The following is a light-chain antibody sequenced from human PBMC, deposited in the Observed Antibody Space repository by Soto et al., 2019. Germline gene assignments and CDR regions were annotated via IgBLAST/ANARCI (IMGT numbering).Light chain of an antibody. Sequence: EIVLTQSPGTLSLSPGERATLSCRDSQSVSSSYLAWYQQKPGQAPRLLIYGASSRATGIPDRFSGSGSGTDFTLTISRLEPEDFAVYYCQQYGSSPFTFGPGT. CDR2: GAS. CDR3: QQYGSSPFT. V-gene: IGKV3-20*01. J-gene: IGKJ3*01. CDR1: QSVSSSY.